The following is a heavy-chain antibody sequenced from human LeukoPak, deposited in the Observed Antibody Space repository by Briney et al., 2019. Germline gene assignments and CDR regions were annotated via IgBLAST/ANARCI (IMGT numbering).Heavy chain of an antibody. CDR2: ISSSGSTI. J-gene: IGHJ4*02. V-gene: IGHV3-48*03. Sequence: PGGSLRLSCAASGFTFSSYEMNWVRQAPGKGLEWVSYISSSGSTIYYADSVKGRFTISRDNAKNSLYLQMNSRRAEDTAVYYCARGLAVAGTGEYWGQGTLVTVSS. D-gene: IGHD6-19*01. CDR3: ARGLAVAGTGEY. CDR1: GFTFSSYE.